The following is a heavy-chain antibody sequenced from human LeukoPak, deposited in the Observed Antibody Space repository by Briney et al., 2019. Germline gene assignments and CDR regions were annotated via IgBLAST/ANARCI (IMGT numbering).Heavy chain of an antibody. CDR2: IYYSGST. Sequence: SETLSLTCTVSGGSISSYYWSWLRQPPGKGLEWIGYIYYSGSTNYNPSLKSRVTISADTSKNQFSLKLSSVTAADTAVYYCARGTTVTTLVWFDPWGQGTLVTVSS. CDR3: ARGTTVTTLVWFDP. V-gene: IGHV4-59*01. D-gene: IGHD4-17*01. J-gene: IGHJ5*02. CDR1: GGSISSYY.